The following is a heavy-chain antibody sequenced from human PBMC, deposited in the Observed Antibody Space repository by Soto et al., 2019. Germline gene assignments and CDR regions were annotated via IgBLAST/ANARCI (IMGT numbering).Heavy chain of an antibody. D-gene: IGHD2-2*01. V-gene: IGHV1-69*13. CDR3: ARGGYCSSTSCLVNWFDP. CDR2: ISPIFGTA. CDR1: GGTFSSYA. J-gene: IGHJ5*02. Sequence: SVKVSCKASGGTFSSYAISWVRQAPGQGLEWMGGISPIFGTANDAQKFQGRVTITADESTRTAYMELSSLRSEDTAVYYCARGGYCSSTSCLVNWFDPWGQGTLVTVSS.